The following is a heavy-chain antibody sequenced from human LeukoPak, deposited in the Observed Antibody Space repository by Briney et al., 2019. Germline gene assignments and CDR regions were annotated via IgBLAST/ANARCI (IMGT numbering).Heavy chain of an antibody. V-gene: IGHV4-39*02. Sequence: SETLSLTCTVSGGSISSSSYYWGWIRQPPGKGLEWIGSIYYSGSTYYNPSLKSRVTISVDTSKNQFSLKLSSVTAADTAVYYCARDLVRYFDYWGQGTLVTVSS. CDR2: IYYSGST. J-gene: IGHJ4*02. D-gene: IGHD4/OR15-4a*01. CDR1: GGSISSSSYY. CDR3: ARDLVRYFDY.